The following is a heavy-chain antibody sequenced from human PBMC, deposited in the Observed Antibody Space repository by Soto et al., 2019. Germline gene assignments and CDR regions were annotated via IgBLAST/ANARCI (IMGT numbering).Heavy chain of an antibody. V-gene: IGHV3-23*01. Sequence: TGGSLILSCAASGFTFSNHGMSWVRQAPGKGLEWVSAIRDSGATTYYTDSVKGRFTISRDNSNNTLYLQMNSLRAEDTATYYCAKDYGWLLSSWGQGTLVTVSS. CDR1: GFTFSNHG. CDR3: AKDYGWLLSS. D-gene: IGHD2-2*03. CDR2: IRDSGATT. J-gene: IGHJ5*02.